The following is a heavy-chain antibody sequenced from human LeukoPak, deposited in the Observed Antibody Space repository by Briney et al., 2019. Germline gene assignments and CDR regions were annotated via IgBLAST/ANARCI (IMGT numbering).Heavy chain of an antibody. V-gene: IGHV1-69*01. CDR3: ARGTDPSPNIVVVVAAISYYYGMDV. CDR2: IIPIFGAA. J-gene: IGHJ6*02. CDR1: GGTFSRYA. Sequence: ASVKVSCKASGGTFSRYAISWVRQAPGQGLEWMGGIIPIFGAANYTQKFQSRVTITADESTSTAYMELSSLRSEDTAVYYCARGTDPSPNIVVVVAAISYYYGMDVWGQGTTVTVSS. D-gene: IGHD2-15*01.